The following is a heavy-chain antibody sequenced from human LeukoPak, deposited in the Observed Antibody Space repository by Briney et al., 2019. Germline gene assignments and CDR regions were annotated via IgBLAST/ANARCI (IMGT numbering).Heavy chain of an antibody. V-gene: IGHV1-18*01. J-gene: IGHJ4*02. CDR1: GYTFTSYG. D-gene: IGHD5-12*01. CDR3: ARGDIDMGGYDFPFDY. CDR2: ISAYNGNT. Sequence: GASVKVSCTASGYTFTSYGISWVRQAPGQGLEWMGWISAYNGNTNYAQKFQGRVTITADESTSTAYMELSSLRSEDTAVYYCARGDIDMGGYDFPFDYWGQGTLVTVSS.